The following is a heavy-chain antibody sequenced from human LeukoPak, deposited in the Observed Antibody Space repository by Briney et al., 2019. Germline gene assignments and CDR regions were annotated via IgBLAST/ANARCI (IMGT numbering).Heavy chain of an antibody. D-gene: IGHD3-22*01. V-gene: IGHV4-31*03. Sequence: SETLSLTCTVSGGSISGGGYYWSWIRQHPGKGLEWIGYIYYSGSTYYNPSLKSRVTISVDTSKNQFSLKLSSVTAADTAVYYCARVSSLLHASFDYWGQGTLVTVSS. CDR3: ARVSSLLHASFDY. CDR2: IYYSGST. J-gene: IGHJ4*02. CDR1: GGSISGGGYY.